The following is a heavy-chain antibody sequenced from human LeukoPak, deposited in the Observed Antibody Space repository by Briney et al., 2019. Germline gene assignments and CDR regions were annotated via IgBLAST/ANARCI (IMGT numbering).Heavy chain of an antibody. CDR2: ISATGGST. V-gene: IGHV3-23*01. J-gene: IGHJ6*02. D-gene: IGHD3-22*01. CDR1: GFTFGSYT. CDR3: AKPPYSSGYYYYSMDV. Sequence: PGKSLRLSCAASGFTFGSYTMSWVRQAPGKGLEWVSAISATGGSTYYADSVKGRFTISRDNSKNTLYLQMNSLRAEDTAVYYCAKPPYSSGYYYYSMDVWGQGTTVTVSS.